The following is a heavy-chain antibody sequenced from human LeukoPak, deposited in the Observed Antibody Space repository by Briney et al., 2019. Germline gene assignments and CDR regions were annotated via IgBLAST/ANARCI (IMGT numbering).Heavy chain of an antibody. J-gene: IGHJ5*02. CDR2: INPNNGGT. V-gene: IGHV1-2*02. D-gene: IGHD4-17*01. CDR1: GYTFTDYY. Sequence: GASVKVSCKASGYTFTDYYIHWVRQAPGQGLEWMGWINPNNGGTNYAQKFQGRVTMTRNTSISTAYMELSRLRSDDTAVYYCARTPRVTTVTKSWFDPWGQGTLVTVSS. CDR3: ARTPRVTTVTKSWFDP.